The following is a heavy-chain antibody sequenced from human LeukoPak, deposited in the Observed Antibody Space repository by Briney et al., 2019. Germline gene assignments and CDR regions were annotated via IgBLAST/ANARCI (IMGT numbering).Heavy chain of an antibody. Sequence: GGSLRLSCAASGFTFSHYGIHWVRQAPGKGLEWVAFIQHDENNKHYADSVKGRFTISRDKSSNTLFLQMNSLRVEDTAVYYCAKAPYDFSNYYYYMDVWGNGTTVTVSS. CDR2: IQHDENNK. CDR1: GFTFSHYG. J-gene: IGHJ6*03. D-gene: IGHD3/OR15-3a*01. CDR3: AKAPYDFSNYYYYMDV. V-gene: IGHV3-30*02.